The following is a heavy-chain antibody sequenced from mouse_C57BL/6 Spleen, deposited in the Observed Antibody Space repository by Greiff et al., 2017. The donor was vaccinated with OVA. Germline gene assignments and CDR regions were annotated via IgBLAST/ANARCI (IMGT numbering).Heavy chain of an antibody. D-gene: IGHD1-1*01. CDR3: TFITTASSWGYAMDY. CDR1: GYTFTDYE. CDR2: IDPETGGT. V-gene: IGHV1-15*01. Sequence: VQLQESGAELVRPGASVTLSCKASGYTFTDYEMHWVKQTPVHGLEWIGAIDPETGGTAYNQKFKGKAILTADKSSSTAYMELRSLTSEDSAVYYCTFITTASSWGYAMDYWGQGTSVTVSS. J-gene: IGHJ4*01.